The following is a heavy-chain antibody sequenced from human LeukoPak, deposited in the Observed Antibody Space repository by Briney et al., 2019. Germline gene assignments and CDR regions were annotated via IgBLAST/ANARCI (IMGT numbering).Heavy chain of an antibody. CDR2: ISSSAGTI. CDR1: GFTFRDYY. Sequence: GGSLRLSCAASGFTFRDYYMSWIRQAPGKGLEWLSYISSSAGTIHYVDSVKGRFTISRDNAKNSLYLQMDSPSVEDAAVYYCATSVTRRRLDWFIDLWGRGTLVSVSS. V-gene: IGHV3-11*04. J-gene: IGHJ2*01. D-gene: IGHD4-17*01. CDR3: ATSVTRRRLDWFIDL.